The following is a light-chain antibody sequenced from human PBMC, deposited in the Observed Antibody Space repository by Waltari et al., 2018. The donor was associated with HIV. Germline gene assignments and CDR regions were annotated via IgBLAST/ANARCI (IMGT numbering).Light chain of an antibody. J-gene: IGKJ5*01. CDR1: QSLLDSDDGNTY. V-gene: IGKV2-40*01. CDR2: TLS. CDR3: MQRIEFPIT. Sequence: DIVMTQSPLSLAVTPGEPASISCKSSQSLLDSDDGNTYLDWFLQKPGQSPHLLIHTLSSRASGVSGTDFKLQITRVEAEDVGIYYCMQRIEFPITFGQGTRLEIK.